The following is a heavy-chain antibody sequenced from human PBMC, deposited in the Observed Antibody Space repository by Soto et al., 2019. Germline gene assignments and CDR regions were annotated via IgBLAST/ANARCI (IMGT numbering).Heavy chain of an antibody. V-gene: IGHV1-69*01. J-gene: IGHJ4*02. CDR3: ARLPRIHSGGFIVGHYFDY. CDR2: LIPMSRTP. Sequence: QVRLVQSGAEVKRPGSSVKVSCEASGGTFSSYTFSWVRQAPGHGLEWMGGLIPMSRTPTYAQKFQGRVTISPDESTNTVHMELRSLRSDDTAVYYCARLPRIHSGGFIVGHYFDYWGQGTLVTVSS. CDR1: GGTFSSYT. D-gene: IGHD3-16*02.